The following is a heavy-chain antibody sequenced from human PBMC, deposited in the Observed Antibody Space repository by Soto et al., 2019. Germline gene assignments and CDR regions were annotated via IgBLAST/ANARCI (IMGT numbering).Heavy chain of an antibody. CDR3: ARDSEDCSSTSCREYFQH. D-gene: IGHD2-2*01. Sequence: QVQLVQSGAEVKKPGASVKVSCKASGYTFTSYYMHWVRQATGQGLARMGIINPSGGSTSYAQNFQGTVTITRDTSTSTVYMELSSLRSEDTAVYYCARDSEDCSSTSCREYFQHWGQGTLVTVSS. V-gene: IGHV1-46*01. J-gene: IGHJ1*01. CDR1: GYTFTSYY. CDR2: INPSGGST.